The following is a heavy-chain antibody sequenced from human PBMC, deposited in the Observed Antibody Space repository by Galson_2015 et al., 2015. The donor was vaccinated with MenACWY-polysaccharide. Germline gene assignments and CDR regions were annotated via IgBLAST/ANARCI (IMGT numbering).Heavy chain of an antibody. CDR3: ARDPLDSSRYARGAVFDL. V-gene: IGHV3-7*01. J-gene: IGHJ2*01. D-gene: IGHD3-22*01. CDR2: IKQDGSEK. Sequence: SLRLSCAASGFTFSSFWMSWVRQAPGKGLEWVAIIKQDGSEKYYVDSVKGRFSISRDNAKNSLYLQMNSLRSEDTAVYYCARDPLDSSRYARGAVFDLWGRGTLVTVSS. CDR1: GFTFSSFW.